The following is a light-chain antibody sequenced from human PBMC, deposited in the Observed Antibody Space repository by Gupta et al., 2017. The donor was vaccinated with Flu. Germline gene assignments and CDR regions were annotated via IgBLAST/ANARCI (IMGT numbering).Light chain of an antibody. Sequence: QRVRIFLAWYTPKPGQAPRLLLSYASQRATGIPARFSGSGSGTAFALTVSSPEPEDFAVYYCQQRNLWPPTFGAGPKVDI. CDR2: YAS. J-gene: IGKJ4*01. V-gene: IGKV3-11*01. CDR1: QRVRIF. CDR3: QQRNLWPPT.